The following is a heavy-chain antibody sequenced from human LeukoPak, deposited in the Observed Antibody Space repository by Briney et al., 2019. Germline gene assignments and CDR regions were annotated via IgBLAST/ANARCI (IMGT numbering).Heavy chain of an antibody. CDR1: GYTFTSYG. Sequence: ASVKVSCKASGYTFTSYGITWVRQAPGQGLEWMGWINAHNGYTNYTQSLQGRVSMTTDTSTTTAYMDVRSLSSDDTAVYYCARVVTGALDVWGQGTMVTVSS. D-gene: IGHD3-16*02. V-gene: IGHV1-18*01. CDR3: ARVVTGALDV. J-gene: IGHJ3*01. CDR2: INAHNGYT.